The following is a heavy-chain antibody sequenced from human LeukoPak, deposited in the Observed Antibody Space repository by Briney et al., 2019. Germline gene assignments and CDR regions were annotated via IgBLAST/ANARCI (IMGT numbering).Heavy chain of an antibody. V-gene: IGHV3-23*01. CDR3: AKHTWIQPWSYYFDY. J-gene: IGHJ4*02. CDR2: ISGSGGST. D-gene: IGHD5-18*01. CDR1: GFTFSSYA. Sequence: GGSLRLSCAASGFTFSSYAMSWVRQAPGKGLEWVSAISGSGGSTYYADSVKGRFTISRDNSKNTLYLQMNSLRAEDTAVYYCAKHTWIQPWSYYFDYWGQGTLVTVSS.